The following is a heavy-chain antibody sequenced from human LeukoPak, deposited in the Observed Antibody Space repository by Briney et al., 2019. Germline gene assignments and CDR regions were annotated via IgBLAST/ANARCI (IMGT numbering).Heavy chain of an antibody. D-gene: IGHD6-19*01. Sequence: SSETLSLTCTVSGGSISSYYWSWIRQPPGKGLEWIGYIYYSGSTNYNPSLKRRVTISVDTSKNQFSLKLSSVTAADTAVYYCARGLDGGWYSFRERPGYMDVWGKGTTVTISS. J-gene: IGHJ6*03. CDR1: GGSISSYY. CDR2: IYYSGST. CDR3: ARGLDGGWYSFRERPGYMDV. V-gene: IGHV4-59*01.